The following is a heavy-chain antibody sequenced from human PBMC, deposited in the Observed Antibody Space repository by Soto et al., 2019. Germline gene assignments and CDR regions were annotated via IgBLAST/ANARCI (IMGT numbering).Heavy chain of an antibody. J-gene: IGHJ5*02. V-gene: IGHV1-69*12. CDR2: IIPIFGTA. CDR1: GGTFSSYA. D-gene: IGHD6-13*01. CDR3: ASRIAAAGTGWFDP. Sequence: QVQLVQSGAEVKKPGSSVKVSCKASGGTFSSYAISWVRQAPGQGLEWMGGIIPIFGTANYAQKFQGRVTITADEXXSRAYIELSSLRSEDTPVYYCASRIAAAGTGWFDPWGQGTLVTVSS.